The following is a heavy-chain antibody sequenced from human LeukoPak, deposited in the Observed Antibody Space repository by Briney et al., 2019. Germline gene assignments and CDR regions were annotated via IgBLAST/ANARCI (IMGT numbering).Heavy chain of an antibody. J-gene: IGHJ4*02. Sequence: GGSLRLSCAASGFTFSSYSMSWVRQAPGKGLEWVSSISSSSSYIYYADSLKVRFTISRDNAKNSLYLQMNSLRAEDTAVYYCASHGSGSYYVDYWGQGTLVTVSS. CDR1: GFTFSSYS. CDR2: ISSSSSYI. V-gene: IGHV3-21*01. CDR3: ASHGSGSYYVDY. D-gene: IGHD3-10*01.